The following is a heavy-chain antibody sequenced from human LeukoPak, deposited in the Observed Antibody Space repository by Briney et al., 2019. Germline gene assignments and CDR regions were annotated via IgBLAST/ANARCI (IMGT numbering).Heavy chain of an antibody. CDR1: GFALSSHW. CDR2: VNRDGSET. Sequence: GGSLRLSCAASGFALSSHWMTWVRQVPGRGPEWVANVNRDGSETYYLDSVKGRFTSSKDNAKNSLYLQMNSLRAEDTALYHCARNNGMDVWGQGTTVIVSS. V-gene: IGHV3-7*03. J-gene: IGHJ6*02. CDR3: ARNNGMDV.